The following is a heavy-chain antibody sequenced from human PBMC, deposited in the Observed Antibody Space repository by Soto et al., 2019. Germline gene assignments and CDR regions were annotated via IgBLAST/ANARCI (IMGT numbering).Heavy chain of an antibody. V-gene: IGHV4-61*01. CDR2: IHYFGST. J-gene: IGHJ4*02. D-gene: IGHD1-26*01. CDR1: GGSLNSSSHY. CDR3: ARGGSYVGFDS. Sequence: QVQLQESGPGLVKPSETLSLTCTVSGGSLNSSSHYWSWIRPPPGKGLEWIGYIHYFGSTKYNPCRESRVVISEDTSKNQCSLKVPSVTAADTAIYFCARGGSYVGFDSWGQGARVTVSS.